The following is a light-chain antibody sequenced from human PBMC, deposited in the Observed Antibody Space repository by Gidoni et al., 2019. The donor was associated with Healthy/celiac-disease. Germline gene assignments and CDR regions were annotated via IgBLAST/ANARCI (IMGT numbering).Light chain of an antibody. J-gene: IGKJ5*01. CDR3: QQYNNWPPVT. CDR2: GAS. CDR1: QSVSSN. Sequence: EIVMTQSLATLSVSPGERATLSCRASQSVSSNLAWYQQKPGQAPRLLIYGASPRATGIPARFSGSGSGTEFPLTISSLQSEDFAVYYCQQYNNWPPVTFGQGTRLEVK. V-gene: IGKV3-15*01.